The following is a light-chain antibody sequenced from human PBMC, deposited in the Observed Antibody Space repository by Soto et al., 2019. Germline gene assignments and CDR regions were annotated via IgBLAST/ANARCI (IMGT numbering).Light chain of an antibody. Sequence: DIQMTQAPPTLSASVGDRVTITCRASQSISSWLAWYQQKPGKAPKVLIYDASSLERGVPSRFSGSGSGTEFTLTISSLQPGDFATYYCQHYNTYPWTFGQGTKVDIK. CDR1: QSISSW. CDR3: QHYNTYPWT. CDR2: DAS. V-gene: IGKV1-5*01. J-gene: IGKJ1*01.